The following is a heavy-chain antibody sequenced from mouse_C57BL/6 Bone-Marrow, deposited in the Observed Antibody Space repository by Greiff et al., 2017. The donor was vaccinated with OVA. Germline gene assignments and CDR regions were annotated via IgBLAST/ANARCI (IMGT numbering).Heavy chain of an antibody. D-gene: IGHD2-1*01. J-gene: IGHJ4*01. CDR2: IYPRSGNT. Sequence: VQLKESGAELARPGASVKLSCKASGYTFTSYGISWVKQRTGQGLEWIGEIYPRSGNTYYNEKFKGKATLTADKSSSTAYMELRSLTSEDSAVYFCASGPTYGKGAMDYWGQGTSVTVSS. V-gene: IGHV1-81*01. CDR3: ASGPTYGKGAMDY. CDR1: GYTFTSYG.